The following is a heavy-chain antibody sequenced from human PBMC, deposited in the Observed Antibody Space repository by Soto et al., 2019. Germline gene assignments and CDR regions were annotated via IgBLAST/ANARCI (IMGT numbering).Heavy chain of an antibody. J-gene: IGHJ4*02. CDR2: THHSGTT. D-gene: IGHD3-10*01. V-gene: IGHV4-4*02. Sequence: QVQLQESGPGLVKPSGTLSLTCAVSGGSISSSNWWSWVRQPPGKGPEWIGETHHSGTTNYNPSLKSRVTISVDKSKNQFSLKLSSVTAADTALYYCAREGSGTSFFDYWGQGTLVTVSS. CDR3: AREGSGTSFFDY. CDR1: GGSISSSNW.